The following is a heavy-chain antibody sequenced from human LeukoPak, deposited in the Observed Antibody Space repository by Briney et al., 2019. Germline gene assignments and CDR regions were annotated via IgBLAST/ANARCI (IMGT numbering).Heavy chain of an antibody. CDR2: INHSGST. Sequence: SETLSLTCAVYGGSFSGYYWTWIRQPPGKGLEWIGEINHSGSTNYNPSLKSRVTISVDTSKNQFSLKLSSVTAADTAVYYCARPTTVTTHYFQHWGQGTLVTVSS. CDR1: GGSFSGYY. D-gene: IGHD4-17*01. CDR3: ARPTTVTTHYFQH. V-gene: IGHV4-34*01. J-gene: IGHJ1*01.